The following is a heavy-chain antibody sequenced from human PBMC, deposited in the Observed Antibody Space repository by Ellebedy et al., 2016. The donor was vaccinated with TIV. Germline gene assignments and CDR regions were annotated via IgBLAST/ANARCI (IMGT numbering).Heavy chain of an antibody. J-gene: IGHJ4*02. D-gene: IGHD3-3*01. CDR1: GFTFSSFA. CDR2: IKENGGDK. Sequence: GESLKISCAASGFTFSSFAVNWVRQAPGKGLEWVANIKENGGDKYYVDSVKGRFTISRDSAKNSLYLQMNTLGGEDTAVYYCSNVEWYRSDYWGQGTLVTVSS. CDR3: SNVEWYRSDY. V-gene: IGHV3-7*01.